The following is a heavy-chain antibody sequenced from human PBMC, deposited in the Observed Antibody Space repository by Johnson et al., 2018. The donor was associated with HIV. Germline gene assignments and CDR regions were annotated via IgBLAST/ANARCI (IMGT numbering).Heavy chain of an antibody. V-gene: IGHV3-30-3*01. J-gene: IGHJ3*02. Sequence: VQLVESGGGVVQPGRSLRLSCAASGFTFSSYAMHWVRQAPGKGLEWVAVISYDGSNKYYADSVKGRFTISRDNSKNTLYLQMNSLRAEDTAVYYCARELSGDAFDIWGQGTMVTFSS. CDR2: ISYDGSNK. CDR3: ARELSGDAFDI. CDR1: GFTFSSYA. D-gene: IGHD1-26*01.